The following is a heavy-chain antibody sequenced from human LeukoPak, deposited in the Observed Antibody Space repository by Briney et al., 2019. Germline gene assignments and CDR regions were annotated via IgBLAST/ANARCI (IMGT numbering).Heavy chain of an antibody. Sequence: SVKVSCKASGYTFTSFFMHWVRQAPGQGLEWMGIINPRGGSATSAQRFQGRLTVTRDTSTSTVYMELSSLTSEDTAVYYCARDYHGSGRLTTFDSWGQGTLVTVSS. D-gene: IGHD3-10*01. CDR1: GYTFTSFF. J-gene: IGHJ4*02. V-gene: IGHV1-46*01. CDR3: ARDYHGSGRLTTFDS. CDR2: INPRGGSA.